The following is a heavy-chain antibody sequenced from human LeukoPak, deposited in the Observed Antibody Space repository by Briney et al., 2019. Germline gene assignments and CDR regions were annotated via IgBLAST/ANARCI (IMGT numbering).Heavy chain of an antibody. CDR1: GYTFTSYG. J-gene: IGHJ5*02. CDR2: ISAYNGNT. Sequence: ASVKVSCKASGYTFTSYGISWVRQAPGQGLGWMGWISAYNGNTNHAPKLQGRVTMTTDTSTSTAYMELRSLRSDDTAVYYCARDLPPDYYGSGSYYPNNWFDPWGQGTLVTVSS. V-gene: IGHV1-18*01. CDR3: ARDLPPDYYGSGSYYPNNWFDP. D-gene: IGHD3-10*01.